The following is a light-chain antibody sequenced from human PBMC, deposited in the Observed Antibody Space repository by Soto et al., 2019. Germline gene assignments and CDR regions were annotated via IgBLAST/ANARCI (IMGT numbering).Light chain of an antibody. Sequence: ERVMTQSPATLSVSPGERATLSCRASQSVTSNLAWYQQKPGQAPRLLIFYASTRATGITARFSGGGSGAEYSLTTTSLQSEDSAVYYCEHYHYWPGTFGQGTYVVIK. V-gene: IGKV3-15*01. J-gene: IGKJ1*01. CDR1: QSVTSN. CDR2: YAS. CDR3: EHYHYWPGT.